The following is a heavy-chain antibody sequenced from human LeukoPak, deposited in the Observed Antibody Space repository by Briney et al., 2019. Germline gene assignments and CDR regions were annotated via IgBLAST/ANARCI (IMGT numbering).Heavy chain of an antibody. J-gene: IGHJ4*02. CDR1: GITVSSNY. Sequence: GGSLRLSCAASGITVSSNYMSWVRQAPGKGLEWVSVLYSGGSTYYADSVKGRFTISRDNSKNTLYLQMNSLRAEDTAVYYCARDYYDSSGYYPVDDYWGQGTLVTVSS. CDR3: ARDYYDSSGYYPVDDY. V-gene: IGHV3-53*01. D-gene: IGHD3-22*01. CDR2: LYSGGST.